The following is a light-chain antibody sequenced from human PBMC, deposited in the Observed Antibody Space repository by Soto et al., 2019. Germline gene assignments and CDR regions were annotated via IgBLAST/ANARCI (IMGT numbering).Light chain of an antibody. Sequence: EIVLTQSPGTLSLSPGERATLSCRASQSVSSNFLAWYQQKPGQAPRLLIYGASSRATGIPDRFSGSGSGAAFTLTISRLEPEDFAVYYCPQYCSSPRTFGQGTKVEIK. CDR1: QSVSSNF. CDR3: PQYCSSPRT. V-gene: IGKV3-20*01. J-gene: IGKJ1*01. CDR2: GAS.